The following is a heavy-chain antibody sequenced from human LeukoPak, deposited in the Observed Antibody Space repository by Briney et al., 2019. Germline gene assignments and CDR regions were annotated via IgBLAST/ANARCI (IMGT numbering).Heavy chain of an antibody. J-gene: IGHJ4*02. CDR1: GFTFSNYL. V-gene: IGHV3-23*01. CDR3: AMALDY. Sequence: GGSMRLSCVASGFTFSNYLMNWVRQAPGKGLEWVSGISHSGSSIYYADSVKGRFTISRDNSKNTLYLQMDRLRVEDTAVYYCAMALDYWGQGTLVTVSS. CDR2: ISHSGSSI.